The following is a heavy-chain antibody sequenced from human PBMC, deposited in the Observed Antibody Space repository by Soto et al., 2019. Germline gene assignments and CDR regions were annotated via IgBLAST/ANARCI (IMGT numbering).Heavy chain of an antibody. CDR3: AREVAAAGRLLYYYYYGMDV. V-gene: IGHV5-10-1*01. J-gene: IGHJ6*02. CDR1: GYSFTSYW. CDR2: IDPSDSYT. D-gene: IGHD6-13*01. Sequence: GESLKISCKGSGYSFTSYWISWVRQVPGKGLEWMGRIDPSDSYTNYSPSFQGHVTISADKSISTAYLQWSSLKASDTAMYYCAREVAAAGRLLYYYYYGMDVWGQGTTVTVSS.